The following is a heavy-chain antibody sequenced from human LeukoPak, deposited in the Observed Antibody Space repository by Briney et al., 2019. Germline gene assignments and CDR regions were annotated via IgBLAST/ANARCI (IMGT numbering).Heavy chain of an antibody. CDR1: GGSIRSGSYY. Sequence: SETLSLTCTVSGGSIRSGSYYCSWIRQPAGKGREWIGRIYTSGSTNYNPSLKSRVTISVDTSKNQFSLKLSSVTAADTAVYYCARDRGAYCGGDCLRGAFDIWGQGTMVTVSS. J-gene: IGHJ3*02. CDR3: ARDRGAYCGGDCLRGAFDI. V-gene: IGHV4-61*02. D-gene: IGHD2-21*01. CDR2: IYTSGST.